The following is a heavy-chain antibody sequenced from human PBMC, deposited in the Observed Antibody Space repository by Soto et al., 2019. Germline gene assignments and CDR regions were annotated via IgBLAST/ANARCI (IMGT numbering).Heavy chain of an antibody. V-gene: IGHV3-23*01. CDR3: AKDRSFGGVIVKAFDY. J-gene: IGHJ4*02. CDR1: GFTFSNYA. CDR2: ISGSGGST. Sequence: GGSLRLSCAASGFTFSNYAMTWVRQAPGKGLEWVSAISGSGGSTFYADSVKGRFTISRDNSKSTLYLQMSSLRAEDTAVYYCAKDRSFGGVIVKAFDYWGQGTLVTVSS. D-gene: IGHD3-16*02.